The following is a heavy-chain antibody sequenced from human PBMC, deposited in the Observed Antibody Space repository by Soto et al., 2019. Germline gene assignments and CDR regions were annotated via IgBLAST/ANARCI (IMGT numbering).Heavy chain of an antibody. D-gene: IGHD4-17*01. V-gene: IGHV4-39*07. CDR1: GGSISSSSYY. CDR3: ARAPLSHGDYECGYFQH. Sequence: PSETLSLTCTVSGGSISSSSYYWGWIRQPPGKGLEWIGSIYYSGSTYYNPSLKSRVTISVDTSKNQFSLKLSSVTAADTAVYYCARAPLSHGDYECGYFQHWGQGTLVTVSS. CDR2: IYYSGST. J-gene: IGHJ1*01.